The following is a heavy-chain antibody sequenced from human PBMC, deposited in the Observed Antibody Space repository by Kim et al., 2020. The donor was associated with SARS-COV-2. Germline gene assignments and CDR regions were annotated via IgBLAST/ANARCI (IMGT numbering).Heavy chain of an antibody. J-gene: IGHJ4*02. CDR3: AKEGRDSSGYYYVKHHYYEF. D-gene: IGHD3-22*01. Sequence: LRETLSLTCTVSGGSISGSSHWWSWVRQPPGKGLEWIGQVFHSGTTHYNPSLESRVAISVDKSKNIFSLELTSVTAADTALYYCAKEGRDSSGYYYVKHHYYEFWGLGVLVTVSS. V-gene: IGHV4-4*02. CDR1: GGSISGSSHW. CDR2: VFHSGTT.